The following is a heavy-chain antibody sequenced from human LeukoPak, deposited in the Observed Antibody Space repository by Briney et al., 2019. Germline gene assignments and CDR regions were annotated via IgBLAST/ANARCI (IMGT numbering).Heavy chain of an antibody. D-gene: IGHD2-2*01. J-gene: IGHJ4*02. CDR3: ARSLSTAGIDY. V-gene: IGHV4-38-2*01. CDR2: IYQSGNT. CDR1: SYSISTGRY. Sequence: SETLSLTCAVSSYSISTGRYWGWIRQPPGKGLEWIGSIYQSGNTYYNPSLKSRVTISVDTSKNQFSLNLRSVTAADTAVYYCARSLSTAGIDYWGQGTLVTVSS.